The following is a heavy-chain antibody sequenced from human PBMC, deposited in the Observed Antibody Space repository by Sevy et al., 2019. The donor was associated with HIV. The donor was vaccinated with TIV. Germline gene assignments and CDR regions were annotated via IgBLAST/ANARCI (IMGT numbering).Heavy chain of an antibody. J-gene: IGHJ6*02. D-gene: IGHD2-2*01. Sequence: GGSLRLSCAASGFTFSAYSMHWVRQAPGKGLEWVAVISNDGSDKHYADSVKGRFTISRDNSKNTLDLQMNNLRPEDTAVYYCARVSATYQFYGMHVWGQGTTVTVSS. CDR3: ARVSATYQFYGMHV. CDR1: GFTFSAYS. CDR2: ISNDGSDK. V-gene: IGHV3-30-3*01.